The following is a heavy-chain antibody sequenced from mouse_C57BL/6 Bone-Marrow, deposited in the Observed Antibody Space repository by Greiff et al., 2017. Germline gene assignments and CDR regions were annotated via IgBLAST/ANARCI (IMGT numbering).Heavy chain of an antibody. V-gene: IGHV14-4*01. J-gene: IGHJ2*01. CDR2: IDPENGDT. CDR1: GFNIKDDY. D-gene: IGHD2-5*01. CDR3: TTESCDSNYEVPYYFDY. Sequence: EVKLVESGAELVRPGASVKLSCTASGFNIKDDYMHWVKQRPEQGLEWIGWIDPENGDTEYASKFQGKATITADTASNTAYLQLSSLTSEDTAVYYCTTESCDSNYEVPYYFDYWGQGTTLTVSS.